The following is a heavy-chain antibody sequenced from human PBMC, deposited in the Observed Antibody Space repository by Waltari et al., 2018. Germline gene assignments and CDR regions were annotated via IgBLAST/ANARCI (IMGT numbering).Heavy chain of an antibody. CDR3: ARISGPYYYGMDV. D-gene: IGHD6-19*01. CDR2: HYYNGNT. J-gene: IGHJ6*02. Sequence: QLQLLESGPGRVKPSETLSLSCTVSGDSFRSSNYYWGWIRQPPEKGLEWVGSHYYNGNTYYNPSLKSRVTISADMPKNQFTLKLSSVTAADTAVYYCARISGPYYYGMDVWGQGTTVTVSS. V-gene: IGHV4-39*01. CDR1: GDSFRSSNYY.